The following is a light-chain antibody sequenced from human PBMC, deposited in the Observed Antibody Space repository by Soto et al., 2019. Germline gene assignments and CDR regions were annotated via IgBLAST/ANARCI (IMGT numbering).Light chain of an antibody. J-gene: IGKJ1*01. Sequence: EFVLTQSPGTLSLSPGERATLSCRASQTVRNNYLAWYQQKPGQAPRLLIYGASSRATGIPDRFSGSGSGTDFTLTISRLEPEDFAVYYCQQYGSSRTFGQGTKVDIK. CDR2: GAS. CDR3: QQYGSSRT. CDR1: QTVRNNY. V-gene: IGKV3-20*01.